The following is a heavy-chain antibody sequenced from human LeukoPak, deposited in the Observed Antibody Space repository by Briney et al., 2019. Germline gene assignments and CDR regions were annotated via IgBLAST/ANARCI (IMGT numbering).Heavy chain of an antibody. V-gene: IGHV3-64*01. J-gene: IGHJ6*02. CDR2: ISSNGGST. CDR3: TTYSSSPRGYYYGMDV. Sequence: PGGSLRLSCAASGFTFSNYGMHWVRQAPGKGLEYVSAISSNGGSTYYANSVKGRFTISRDDSKNTLYLQMNSLKTEDTAVYYCTTYSSSPRGYYYGMDVWGQGTTVTVSS. CDR1: GFTFSNYG. D-gene: IGHD6-6*01.